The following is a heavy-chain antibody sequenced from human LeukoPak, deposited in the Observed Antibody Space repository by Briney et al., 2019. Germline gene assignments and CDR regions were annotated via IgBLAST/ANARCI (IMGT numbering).Heavy chain of an antibody. CDR1: EFTFSSYA. CDR3: AKGRVCSGGSCYSEDYYYYYMDV. Sequence: GGSLRLSCAASEFTFSSYAMSWVRQAPGKGLEWVSAISGSGGSTYYADSVKGRFTISRDNSKNTLYLQMNSLRAGDTAVYYCAKGRVCSGGSCYSEDYYYYYMDVWGKGTTVTVSS. D-gene: IGHD2-15*01. CDR2: ISGSGGST. J-gene: IGHJ6*03. V-gene: IGHV3-23*01.